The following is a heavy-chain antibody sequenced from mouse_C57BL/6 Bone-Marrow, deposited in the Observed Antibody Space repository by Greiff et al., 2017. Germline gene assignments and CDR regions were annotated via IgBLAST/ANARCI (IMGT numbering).Heavy chain of an antibody. Sequence: EVKLQESGPELVKPGASVKISCKASGYSFTGYYMNWVKQSPEKSLEWIGEINPSTGGTTYNQKFKAKATLTVDKSSSTAYMQLKSLTSEDSAVYYCATKDGEEDYFDYWGQGTTLTVSS. CDR2: INPSTGGT. CDR3: ATKDGEEDYFDY. CDR1: GYSFTGYY. J-gene: IGHJ2*01. D-gene: IGHD2-3*01. V-gene: IGHV1-42*01.